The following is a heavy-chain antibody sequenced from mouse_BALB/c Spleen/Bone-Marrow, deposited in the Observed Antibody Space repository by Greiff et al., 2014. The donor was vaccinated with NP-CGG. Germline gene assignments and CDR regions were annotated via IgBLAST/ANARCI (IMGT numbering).Heavy chain of an antibody. Sequence: VQLQQSGAELVRPGVSGKISCKGSGYTFTDYAMHWVKQSHAKSLEWIGVISTYYGDASYNQKLKGKATMTVDKSSSTAYMELARLTSEDSAIYYCAREGPWFAYWGQGTLVTVSA. CDR2: ISTYYGDA. CDR1: GYTFTDYA. J-gene: IGHJ3*01. V-gene: IGHV1S137*01. CDR3: AREGPWFAY.